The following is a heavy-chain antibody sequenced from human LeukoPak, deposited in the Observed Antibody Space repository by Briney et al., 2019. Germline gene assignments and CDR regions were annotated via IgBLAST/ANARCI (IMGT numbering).Heavy chain of an antibody. CDR1: GGSISSSSYY. D-gene: IGHD6-13*01. CDR2: IYYSGST. J-gene: IGHJ6*03. V-gene: IGHV4-39*07. CDR3: ARDGAGYSSSWYGGYYYYYMDV. Sequence: SETLSLTCTVSGGSISSSSYYWGWIRQPPGKGLEWIRSIYYSGSTYYNPSLKSRVTISVDTSKNQFSLKLSSVTAADTAVYYCARDGAGYSSSWYGGYYYYYMDVWGKGTTVTVSS.